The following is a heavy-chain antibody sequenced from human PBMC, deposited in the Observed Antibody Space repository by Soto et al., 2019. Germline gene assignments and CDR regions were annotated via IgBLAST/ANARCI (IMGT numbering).Heavy chain of an antibody. CDR2: ISYSGST. V-gene: IGHV4-31*03. Sequence: PSETLSLTCTVSGGSIASRGYYWSWIRQHPGTGLEWIGYISYSGSTYYNPSLKSRVTIPLHTSKNQFSLKLTSVTAADTAVYYCARETMVRGQYGMDVWGQGTTVTVSS. D-gene: IGHD3-10*01. J-gene: IGHJ6*02. CDR3: ARETMVRGQYGMDV. CDR1: GGSIASRGYY.